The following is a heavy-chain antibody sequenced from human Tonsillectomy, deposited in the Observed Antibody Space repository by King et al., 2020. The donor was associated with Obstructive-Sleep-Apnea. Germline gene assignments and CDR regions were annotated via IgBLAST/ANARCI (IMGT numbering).Heavy chain of an antibody. Sequence: VQLVESGGGLVQPGGSLRLSCAASGFTFSSYSMNWVRQAPGKGLEWGSYISSSSSTIYYADSVKGRFTISRDNAKNSLYLQMNSLRAEDTAVYYCARDGWDDDIVVVPAAVPAPWGQGTLVTVSS. CDR3: ARDGWDDDIVVVPAAVPAP. D-gene: IGHD2-2*01. CDR2: ISSSSSTI. J-gene: IGHJ4*02. V-gene: IGHV3-48*04. CDR1: GFTFSSYS.